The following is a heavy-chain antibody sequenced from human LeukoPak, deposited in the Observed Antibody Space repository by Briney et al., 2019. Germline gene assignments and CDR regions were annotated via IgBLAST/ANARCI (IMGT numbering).Heavy chain of an antibody. CDR2: IYYSGST. V-gene: IGHV4-59*01. D-gene: IGHD6-13*01. CDR3: ARDTAAGI. Sequence: SETLSLTCTVSGGSISSYYWGWVRQPPGKGLEWMGNIYYSGSTNYNPSLKSRVTISVDTSKNQFSLKLSSVTAADTAVYYCARDTAAGIWGQGTLVTVSS. CDR1: GGSISSYY. J-gene: IGHJ4*02.